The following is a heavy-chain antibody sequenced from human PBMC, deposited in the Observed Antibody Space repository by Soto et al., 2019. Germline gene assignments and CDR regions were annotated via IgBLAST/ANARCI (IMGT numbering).Heavy chain of an antibody. CDR2: IYSSGST. J-gene: IGHJ5*02. Sequence: QVQLQESGPGLVKPSETLSLTCTVSGGSISSYYWSWIRQPAGKGLEWIGRIYSSGSTNYNASLKSRVTMSVDTSKNQFSLKLSSVTAADTAVYYCARWGIPGAGTRFDPWGQGTLVTVSS. D-gene: IGHD6-13*01. CDR1: GGSISSYY. CDR3: ARWGIPGAGTRFDP. V-gene: IGHV4-4*07.